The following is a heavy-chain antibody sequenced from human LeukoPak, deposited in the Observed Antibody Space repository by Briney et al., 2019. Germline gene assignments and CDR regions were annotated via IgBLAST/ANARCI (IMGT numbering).Heavy chain of an antibody. J-gene: IGHJ4*02. CDR1: GGAFSGYY. D-gene: IGHD5-18*01. Sequence: SGPLTLTCAVLGGAFSGYYWSWIRQPPGKGLEWIGEINHSGSTNYNPSLKSRVTISVDTSKNQFSLKLSSVTAADTAVYYCAGAMGAAGSYYFDYWGQGTLVTVSS. V-gene: IGHV4-34*01. CDR3: AGAMGAAGSYYFDY. CDR2: INHSGST.